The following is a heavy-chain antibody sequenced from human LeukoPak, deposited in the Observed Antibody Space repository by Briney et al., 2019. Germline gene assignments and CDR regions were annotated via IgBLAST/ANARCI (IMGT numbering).Heavy chain of an antibody. Sequence: GGSLRLSCAASGFTFSSYAMHWGRQAPGKGLEGVAVISYDGSNKYYADSVKGRFTISRDNSKDTLYLQMNSLRAEDTAVYYCARVSSDSYGLDYFDYWGQGTLVTVSS. V-gene: IGHV3-30-3*01. CDR1: GFTFSSYA. J-gene: IGHJ4*02. CDR3: ARVSSDSYGLDYFDY. D-gene: IGHD5-18*01. CDR2: ISYDGSNK.